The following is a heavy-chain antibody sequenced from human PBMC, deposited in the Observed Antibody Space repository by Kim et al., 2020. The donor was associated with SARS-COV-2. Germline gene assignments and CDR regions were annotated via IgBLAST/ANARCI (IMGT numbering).Heavy chain of an antibody. D-gene: IGHD3-10*01. CDR2: FDPEDGET. V-gene: IGHV1-24*01. CDR1: GYTLTELS. J-gene: IGHJ5*02. Sequence: ASVKVSCKVSGYTLTELSMHWVRQAPGKGLEWMGGFDPEDGETIYAQKFQGRVTMTEDTSTDTAYMELSSLRSEDTAVYYCATQWFGEFLNWFDPWGQGTLVTVSS. CDR3: ATQWFGEFLNWFDP.